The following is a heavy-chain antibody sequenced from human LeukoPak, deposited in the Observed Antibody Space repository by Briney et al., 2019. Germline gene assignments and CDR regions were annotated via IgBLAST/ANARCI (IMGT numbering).Heavy chain of an antibody. V-gene: IGHV4-34*01. CDR2: INHSGST. CDR1: GGSFSGYY. CDR3: ARGPRLFDY. Sequence: SETLSLTCAVYGGSFSGYYWSWIRQPPGKGLEWIGEINHSGSTNYNLSLKSRVTISVDTSKNQFSLKLSSVTAADTAVYYCARGPRLFDYWGQGTLVTVSS. J-gene: IGHJ4*02.